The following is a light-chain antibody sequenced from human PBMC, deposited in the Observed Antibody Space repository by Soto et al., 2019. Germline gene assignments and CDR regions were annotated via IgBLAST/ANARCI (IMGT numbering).Light chain of an antibody. J-gene: IGLJ2*01. CDR1: SSNIGSNY. CDR2: RNN. V-gene: IGLV1-47*01. CDR3: AAWDDSRSGDVV. Sequence: QSVLTQPPSASGTPGQRVTISCSGSSSNIGSNYVYWYQQFPGTAPKLLIYRNNQRPSGVPDRFSGSKSGTSASLAISGLRSEEEADYYCAAWDDSRSGDVVFGGGTKLTVL.